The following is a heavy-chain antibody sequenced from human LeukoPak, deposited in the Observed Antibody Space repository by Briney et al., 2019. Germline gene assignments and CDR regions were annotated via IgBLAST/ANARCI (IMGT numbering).Heavy chain of an antibody. V-gene: IGHV3-30*04. Sequence: GGSLRLSCAASGFTFSIFAMHWVRQAPGKGLEWVAVISFDGSDKYYAEAVKGRFTICRDNSENTVYLQMNSLRAEDTAVYYCARDLDSSGYYYAYWGQGSLVTVSS. J-gene: IGHJ4*02. CDR1: GFTFSIFA. CDR2: ISFDGSDK. D-gene: IGHD3-22*01. CDR3: ARDLDSSGYYYAY.